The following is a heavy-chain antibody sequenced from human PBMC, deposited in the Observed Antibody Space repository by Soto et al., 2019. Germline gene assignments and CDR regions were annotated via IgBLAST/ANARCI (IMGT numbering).Heavy chain of an antibody. Sequence: ELQVLESGGGLVQSGGSLRLSCAASGFTFNQYAMNWVRQAPGKGLDWVSAISGAGGVTEYADSVQGRFIISRDNSKKTVYLDMNSLRVEDTAIYYCARGGCARSSCSCDWWGQGTLVTVS. CDR3: ARGGCARSSCSCDW. V-gene: IGHV3-23*01. D-gene: IGHD6-13*01. CDR2: ISGAGGVT. J-gene: IGHJ4*02. CDR1: GFTFNQYA.